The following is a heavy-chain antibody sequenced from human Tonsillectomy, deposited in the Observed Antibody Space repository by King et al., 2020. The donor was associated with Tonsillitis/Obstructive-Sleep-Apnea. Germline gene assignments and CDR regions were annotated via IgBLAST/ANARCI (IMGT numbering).Heavy chain of an antibody. CDR3: ARDPQDMVATFPYYHYYMDV. V-gene: IGHV3-74*03. J-gene: IGHJ6*03. Sequence: EVQLVESGGGLVQPGGSLRLSCAASGFTFSSYWMHWVRQAPGKGLVWVSRIKSDGSSTTYADSVKGRFTISRDNAKNTVCLQMNSLRAEDTAVYYCARDPQDMVATFPYYHYYMDVWGKGTTVTVSS. CDR2: IKSDGSST. CDR1: GFTFSSYW. D-gene: IGHD5-12*01.